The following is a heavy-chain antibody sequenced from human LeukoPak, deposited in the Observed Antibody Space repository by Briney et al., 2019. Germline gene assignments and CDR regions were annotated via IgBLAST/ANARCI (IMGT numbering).Heavy chain of an antibody. CDR2: ISAYNGNT. D-gene: IGHD6-13*01. J-gene: IGHJ5*02. CDR3: AREMQQLVQNWFDP. V-gene: IGHV1-18*01. CDR1: GYTFTIYG. Sequence: GASVKVSYKASGYTFTIYGISWVRQAPGQGREGMGWISAYNGNTNYSQKLQGRVTMTTDTSPSTAYMELRSLRSDDTAVYYCAREMQQLVQNWFDPWGQGTLVTVSS.